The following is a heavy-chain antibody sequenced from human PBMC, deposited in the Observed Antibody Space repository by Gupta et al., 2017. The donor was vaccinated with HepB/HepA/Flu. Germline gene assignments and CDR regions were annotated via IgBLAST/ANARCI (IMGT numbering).Heavy chain of an antibody. Sequence: EVQLVQSGAEVKKSGESLKISCSVSGYTFTNYWIAWVRQVPGKGLEWMGITYPGDGDTRYSPSFKGKVTRSADTSTSTAHLQWTSLKASDSGTDYCARIYWGNTHYYGRDGWGQGTAVTVS. CDR2: TYPGDGDT. J-gene: IGHJ6*02. CDR3: ARIYWGNTHYYGRDG. CDR1: GYTFTNYW. D-gene: IGHD3-16*01. V-gene: IGHV5-51*01.